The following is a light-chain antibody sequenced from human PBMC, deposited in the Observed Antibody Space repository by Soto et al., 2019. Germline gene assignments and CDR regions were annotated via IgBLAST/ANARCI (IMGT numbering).Light chain of an antibody. V-gene: IGLV2-11*01. CDR1: SSDVGGYNY. CDR2: DVS. Sequence: QSVLTQPRSVSGSPGRSVTISCTGTSSDVGGYNYVSWYQQHPGKAPKLMIYDVSKRPSGVPDRFSGSKSGNTASLTISGLQAEDEAGYFCCSYAGSFYVFGTGTRSPS. J-gene: IGLJ1*01. CDR3: CSYAGSFYV.